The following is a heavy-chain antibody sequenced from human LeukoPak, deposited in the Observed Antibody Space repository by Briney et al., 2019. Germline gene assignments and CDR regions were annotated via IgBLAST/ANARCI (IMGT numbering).Heavy chain of an antibody. D-gene: IGHD3-22*01. V-gene: IGHV4-59*01. J-gene: IGHJ3*02. CDR3: AATSYDSSGYYQAVDAFDI. CDR1: GGSISSYY. CDR2: IYYSGST. Sequence: SETLSLTCTVSGGSISSYYWSWIRQPPGKGLEWIGYIYYSGSTNYNPSLKSRVTISVDTSKNQFSLKLSSVTAADTAVYYCAATSYDSSGYYQAVDAFDIRGQGTMVTVSS.